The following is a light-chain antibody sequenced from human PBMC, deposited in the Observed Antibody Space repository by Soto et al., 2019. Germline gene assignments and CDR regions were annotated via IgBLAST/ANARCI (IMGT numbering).Light chain of an antibody. CDR2: RNN. V-gene: IGLV1-47*01. CDR3: AAWDDSLSALVV. CDR1: SSNIGSNY. J-gene: IGLJ2*01. Sequence: QSVLTQPPSASGTPGQRVTISCSGSSSNIGSNYVYWYQQLPGTAPKLLIYRNNQRPSGVPDRFSGSKSGTSASLAISGLRSEDEADYYCAAWDDSLSALVVFGGGTTLTVL.